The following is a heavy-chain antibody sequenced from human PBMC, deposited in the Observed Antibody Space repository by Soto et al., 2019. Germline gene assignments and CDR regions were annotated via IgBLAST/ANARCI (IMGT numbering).Heavy chain of an antibody. V-gene: IGHV2-5*02. CDR1: GFSLSTSGVG. CDR2: IYWDDDK. J-gene: IGHJ4*02. D-gene: IGHD6-19*01. CDR3: ARSGWYAKYDY. Sequence: QITLKESGPTLVKPTQTLTLTCTFSGFSLSTSGVGVGWIRQPPGKALDWLALIYWDDDKSYSPSLKSRLTLTKDTSKNQVVLTMTNMDPVDTATYSCARSGWYAKYDYWGQGTLVTVSS.